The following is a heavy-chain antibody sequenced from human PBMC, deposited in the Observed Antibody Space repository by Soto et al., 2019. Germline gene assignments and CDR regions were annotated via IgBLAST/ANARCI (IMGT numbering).Heavy chain of an antibody. V-gene: IGHV4-31*03. Sequence: PSETLSLTCTVSGGSISSGGYYWSWIRQHPGKGLEWIGYIYYSGSTYYNPSLKSRVTISVDTSKNQFSLKLSSVTAADTAVYYCARDYLLFPEPPSYSYGPYYYYYGMDVWGQGTTVTVS. CDR3: ARDYLLFPEPPSYSYGPYYYYYGMDV. J-gene: IGHJ6*02. D-gene: IGHD5-18*01. CDR1: GGSISSGGYY. CDR2: IYYSGST.